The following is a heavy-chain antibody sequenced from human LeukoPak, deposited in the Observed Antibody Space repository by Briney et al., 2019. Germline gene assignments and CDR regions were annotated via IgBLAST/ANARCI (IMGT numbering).Heavy chain of an antibody. CDR2: LYYSRNT. CDR3: VRDLWGAGGTQY. V-gene: IGHV4-59*01. D-gene: IGHD2-15*01. Sequence: PSQTLSLTCTVSGGSIGDYYWSWIPHPPRKGLEWIGYLYYSRNTNYSPSLKSRVTISADTSKAQVYLKLRSVTAADTAVYYCVRDLWGAGGTQYWGQGILVAVSS. CDR1: GGSIGDYY. J-gene: IGHJ4*02.